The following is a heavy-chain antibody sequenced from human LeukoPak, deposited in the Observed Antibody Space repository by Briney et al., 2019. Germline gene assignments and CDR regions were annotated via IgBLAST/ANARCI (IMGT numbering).Heavy chain of an antibody. V-gene: IGHV3-7*03. J-gene: IGHJ6*02. CDR1: GFTFGNYW. CDR3: ARGGGLDV. D-gene: IGHD3-16*01. Sequence: GGSLRLSCAASGFTFGNYWMNWVRQAPGKGLEWVASINHNGNVNYYVDSVKGRFTISRDNAKNSLYLQMSNLRAEDTAVYFCARGGGLDVWGQGATVTVSS. CDR2: INHNGNVN.